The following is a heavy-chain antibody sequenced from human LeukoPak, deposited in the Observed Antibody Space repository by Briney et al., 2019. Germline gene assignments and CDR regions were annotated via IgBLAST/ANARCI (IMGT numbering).Heavy chain of an antibody. CDR2: MNPNSGNT. J-gene: IGHJ3*02. D-gene: IGHD3-16*02. V-gene: IGHV1-8*01. CDR1: GYTFTSYD. CDR3: ARGGGRYRSNAFDI. Sequence: GASVKVSCKASGYTFTSYDINWVRQATGQGLEWMGWMNPNSGNTGYAQKFQGRVTMTRNTSISTAYMELSSLRSEDTAVYYSARGGGRYRSNAFDIWGQGTMVTVSS.